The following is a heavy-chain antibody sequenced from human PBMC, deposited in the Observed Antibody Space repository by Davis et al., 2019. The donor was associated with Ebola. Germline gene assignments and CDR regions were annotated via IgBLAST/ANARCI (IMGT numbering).Heavy chain of an antibody. CDR1: GFTFDDYA. Sequence: SLKISCAASGFTFDDYAMHWVRQAPGKGLEWVSGISWNSAGIGYADSVKGRFTISRDNANNSLYLQMNSLRAEDTALSYCARRAGELLVNWGQGTLVTVSS. CDR2: ISWNSAGI. CDR3: ARRAGELLVN. D-gene: IGHD1-26*01. J-gene: IGHJ4*02. V-gene: IGHV3-9*01.